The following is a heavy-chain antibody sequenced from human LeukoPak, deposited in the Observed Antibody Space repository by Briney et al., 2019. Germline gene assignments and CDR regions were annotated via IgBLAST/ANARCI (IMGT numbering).Heavy chain of an antibody. J-gene: IGHJ3*02. CDR1: GGSISSSNW. CDR2: IYHSGST. D-gene: IGHD1-14*01. Sequence: PSQTLSLTCTVSGGSISSSNWWSWVRQPPGKGLEWIGEIYHSGSTNYNPSLKSRVTISVDKSKNQFSLKLSSVTAADTAVYYCARGGNWNHDAFDIWGQGTMVTVSS. V-gene: IGHV4-4*02. CDR3: ARGGNWNHDAFDI.